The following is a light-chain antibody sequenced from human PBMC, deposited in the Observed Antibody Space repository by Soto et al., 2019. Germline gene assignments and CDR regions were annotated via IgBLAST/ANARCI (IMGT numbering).Light chain of an antibody. V-gene: IGKV3-20*01. CDR3: QHCGSFNP. Sequence: GLTQSPGTLSLSPGERATLSCRASQSLDSSFLAWYQQKPGQAPRLLIYGASTRASGIPDRISGSGSGTDFTLTISRLEPEDFAVYYCQHCGSFNPFAGGTKVDIK. CDR2: GAS. CDR1: QSLDSSF. J-gene: IGKJ4*01.